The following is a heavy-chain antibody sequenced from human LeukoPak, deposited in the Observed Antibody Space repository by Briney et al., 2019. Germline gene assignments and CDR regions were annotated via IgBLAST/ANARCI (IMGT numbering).Heavy chain of an antibody. D-gene: IGHD2-2*01. V-gene: IGHV3-30*02. J-gene: IGHJ4*02. Sequence: GGSLRLSCTASGFTFSGFGMHWVRQAPGKGLEWVAFIRFDGSDKYYVDSVKGRFTISRDNSKSTLSLQMNSLRPEDTAVYFCAKDKAPLLYTTSCAFDYWGQGTLVTVSS. CDR1: GFTFSGFG. CDR3: AKDKAPLLYTTSCAFDY. CDR2: IRFDGSDK.